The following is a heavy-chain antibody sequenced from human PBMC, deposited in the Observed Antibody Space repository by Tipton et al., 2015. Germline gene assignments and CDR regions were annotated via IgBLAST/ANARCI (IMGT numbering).Heavy chain of an antibody. CDR2: IYYIGST. V-gene: IGHV4-59*01. D-gene: IGHD2-21*01. CDR1: SDSISKYY. Sequence: LSLTCSVSSDSISKYYWSWIRQPPGKELEWIGYIYYIGSTNYNPSLKGRLTMSIDTSKNQFSLNLSSVTAADTAVYYCARGLGYCGGDCYRAFDIWGQGTKVTVSS. CDR3: ARGLGYCGGDCYRAFDI. J-gene: IGHJ3*02.